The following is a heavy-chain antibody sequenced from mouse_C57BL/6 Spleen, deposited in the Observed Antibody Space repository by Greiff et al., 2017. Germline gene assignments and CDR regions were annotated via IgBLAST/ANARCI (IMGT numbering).Heavy chain of an antibody. Sequence: VQLQQSGAELVKPGASVKISCKASGYASSSYWMNWVKQRPGKGLEWIGQIYPGDGDTNYNGKFKGKATLTADKSSSTAYMQLSSLTSEDSAVYFCARGGYDYDERLAYWGQGTLVTVSA. D-gene: IGHD2-4*01. V-gene: IGHV1-80*01. J-gene: IGHJ3*01. CDR3: ARGGYDYDERLAY. CDR2: IYPGDGDT. CDR1: GYASSSYW.